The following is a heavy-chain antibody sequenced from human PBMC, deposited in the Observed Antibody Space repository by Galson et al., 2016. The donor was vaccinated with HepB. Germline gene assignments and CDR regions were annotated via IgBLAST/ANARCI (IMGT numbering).Heavy chain of an antibody. CDR2: INTGNGDT. D-gene: IGHD6-19*01. CDR1: GYTFTNFP. J-gene: IGHJ4*02. Sequence: SVKVSCKASGYTFTNFPINWVRQAPGQRLEWMGWINTGNGDTRYSQGFQGRATITRDTSASTAYMELNTLASEDTAVYYCVRDPVRGWAPFDYWGQGTLVTVSS. CDR3: VRDPVRGWAPFDY. V-gene: IGHV1-3*04.